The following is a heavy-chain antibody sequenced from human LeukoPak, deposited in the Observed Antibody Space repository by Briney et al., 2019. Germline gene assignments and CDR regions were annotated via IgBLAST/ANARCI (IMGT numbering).Heavy chain of an antibody. CDR2: TRYDGSNK. J-gene: IGHJ6*03. CDR1: GFTFSSYG. CDR3: VKCHGWGATYYYYYMDV. D-gene: IGHD3-16*01. Sequence: GGSLTLSCAPSGFTFSSYGMYWVRHAPGKGLEWVVFTRYDGSNKYYTDSVKGRFTISRDNSKNTLYLKMNSQRAEDTAEYYCVKCHGWGATYYYYYMDVWGKGTTVTISS. V-gene: IGHV3-30*02.